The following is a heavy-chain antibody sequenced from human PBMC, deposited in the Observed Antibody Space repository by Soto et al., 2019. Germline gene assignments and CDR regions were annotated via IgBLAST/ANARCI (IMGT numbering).Heavy chain of an antibody. CDR2: ISTYNGNT. J-gene: IGHJ4*02. CDR1: GYSFTKFG. V-gene: IGHV1-18*01. Sequence: QVQLVQSGAEVKKPGASVKVSCKASGYSFTKFGINWVRQAPGQGLEWVGWISTYNGNTNYAQKVQGRVTMTTDTSTSTDYMELRSLRSDDTAVYYCASGRYCSSISCSLGVECDSWGQGTLVTVSS. D-gene: IGHD2-2*01. CDR3: ASGRYCSSISCSLGVECDS.